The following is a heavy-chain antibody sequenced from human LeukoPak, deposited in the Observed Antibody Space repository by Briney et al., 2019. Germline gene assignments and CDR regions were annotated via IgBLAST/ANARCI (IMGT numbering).Heavy chain of an antibody. Sequence: ASVKVSCKASGYTFTGYCMHWVRQAPGQGLEWMGIINPSGGSTTYAQKFQGRVTMTRDTSTSTVYMELSSLRSEDTAVYYCARDRPPNHFDYWGQGTLVTISS. J-gene: IGHJ4*02. CDR1: GYTFTGYC. CDR3: ARDRPPNHFDY. D-gene: IGHD1-14*01. CDR2: INPSGGST. V-gene: IGHV1-46*01.